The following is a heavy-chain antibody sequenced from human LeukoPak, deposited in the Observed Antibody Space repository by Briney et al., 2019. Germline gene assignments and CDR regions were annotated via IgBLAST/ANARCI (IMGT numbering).Heavy chain of an antibody. CDR2: ISSSGGST. CDR3: ARRIWGSYRFFDY. J-gene: IGHJ4*02. D-gene: IGHD3-16*02. V-gene: IGHV3-23*01. Sequence: GGSLRLSCAASGFTFSSYAMSWVRQAPGKGLEWVSGISSSGGSTVYADSVKVRFTISRDNFRNTVFLQMNSLRAEDTAVYYCARRIWGSYRFFDYWGQGTLVTVSS. CDR1: GFTFSSYA.